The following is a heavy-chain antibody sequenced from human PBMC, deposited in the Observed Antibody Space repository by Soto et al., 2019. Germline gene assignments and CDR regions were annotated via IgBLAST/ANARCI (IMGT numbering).Heavy chain of an antibody. CDR2: INAGNGNT. D-gene: IGHD6-13*01. J-gene: IGHJ4*02. Sequence: QVQLVQSGAEEKKPGASVKVSCNASGYTFTTYAIHWVRQAPGQRLAWMGWINAGNGNTKYSQKFQGRVTITRDTSASTAYMELRSLRSEDTAVYYCARDYDSRSWGAGDYWGQGTLVTVS. V-gene: IGHV1-3*05. CDR3: ARDYDSRSWGAGDY. CDR1: GYTFTTYA.